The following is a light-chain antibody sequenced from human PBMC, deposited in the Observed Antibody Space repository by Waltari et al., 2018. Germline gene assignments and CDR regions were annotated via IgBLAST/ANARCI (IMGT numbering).Light chain of an antibody. Sequence: QSALTQPASVSGSPGQSITISCTGTSSDVGSYNLVSWDQQHPGQAPKLMIYEVSKRPSGVSNRLSGSKSGNTASLTISGLQSEDEADYYCCSYAGSSTLVFGGGTKLTVL. CDR3: CSYAGSSTLV. V-gene: IGLV2-23*02. J-gene: IGLJ2*01. CDR1: SSDVGSYNL. CDR2: EVS.